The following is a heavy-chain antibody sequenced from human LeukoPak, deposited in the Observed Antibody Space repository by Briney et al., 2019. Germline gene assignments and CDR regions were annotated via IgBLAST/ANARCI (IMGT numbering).Heavy chain of an antibody. CDR1: GGSISSYY. J-gene: IGHJ5*02. CDR3: ARGRGSGGPFDP. Sequence: SETLSLTCTVSGGSISSYYWSWLRQPPGKGLEWVGYIYYSGSTNYNPSLKSRVTISVDTSKNQFSLKLTSVTAADTAVYYCARGRGSGGPFDPWGQGTLVTVSS. V-gene: IGHV4-59*01. D-gene: IGHD6-19*01. CDR2: IYYSGST.